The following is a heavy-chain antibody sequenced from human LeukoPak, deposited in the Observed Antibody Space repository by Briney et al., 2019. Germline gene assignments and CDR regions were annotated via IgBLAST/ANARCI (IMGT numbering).Heavy chain of an antibody. Sequence: PSETLSLTCTVSGGSISSYYWSWIRQPAGKGLEWIGRTYTSGSTNYDPSLKSRVTMSVDTSKNQFSLKPSSVTAADTAVYYCARDRSSGWCVEAFDIWGQGTMVTVSS. CDR2: TYTSGST. CDR3: ARDRSSGWCVEAFDI. D-gene: IGHD6-19*01. CDR1: GGSISSYY. J-gene: IGHJ3*02. V-gene: IGHV4-4*07.